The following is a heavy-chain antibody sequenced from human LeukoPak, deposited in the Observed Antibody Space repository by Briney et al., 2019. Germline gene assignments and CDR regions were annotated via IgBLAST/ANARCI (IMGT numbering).Heavy chain of an antibody. CDR1: GFTFSSYG. D-gene: IGHD3-10*01. Sequence: PGRSLRLSCAASGFTFSSYGMHWVRQAPGKGLEWVAVISYDGSNKYYADSVKGRFTISRDNSKNTLYLQMNSLRAEDTAVYYCAKNLVDRITMVRGTYYYGMDVWGQGTTVTVSS. V-gene: IGHV3-30*18. J-gene: IGHJ6*02. CDR3: AKNLVDRITMVRGTYYYGMDV. CDR2: ISYDGSNK.